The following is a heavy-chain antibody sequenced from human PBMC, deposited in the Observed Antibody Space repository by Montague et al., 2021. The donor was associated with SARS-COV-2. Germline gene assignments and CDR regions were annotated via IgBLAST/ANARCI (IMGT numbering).Heavy chain of an antibody. D-gene: IGHD3-22*01. CDR2: ISWNGHSI. CDR1: GFTFDDYG. J-gene: IGHJ4*02. V-gene: IGHV3-9*01. Sequence: SLRLSCAASGFTFDDYGMHWVRQAPGKGLEWVSGISWNGHSIDYADSVKGRFTISRDNAKNSLYLQMDSLRVEDTASYYCAKAHYSYDSNGYFPTYFDYWGQGTLVTVSS. CDR3: AKAHYSYDSNGYFPTYFDY.